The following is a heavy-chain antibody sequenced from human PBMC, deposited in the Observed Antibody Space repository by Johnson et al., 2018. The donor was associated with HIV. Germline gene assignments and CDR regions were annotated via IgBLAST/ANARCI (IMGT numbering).Heavy chain of an antibody. CDR3: ASLMRMGNAFDI. Sequence: QVQLVESGGVVVQPGRSLRLSCAASGFTFSSYAMHWVRQAPGKGLAWVAVVSYDGTNKYYADSVTVRFTISRDNSKNTLYLQMNSLRAEDTAVYYCASLMRMGNAFDIWGQGTMVTVSS. D-gene: IGHD2-15*01. J-gene: IGHJ3*02. V-gene: IGHV3-30*04. CDR2: VSYDGTNK. CDR1: GFTFSSYA.